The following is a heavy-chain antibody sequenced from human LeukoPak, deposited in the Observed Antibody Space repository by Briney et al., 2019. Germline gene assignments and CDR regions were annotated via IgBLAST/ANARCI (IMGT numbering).Heavy chain of an antibody. V-gene: IGHV1-69*04. CDR1: GGTFSSYA. CDR3: ARGQLEGGGGYYDP. CDR2: IIPILGIA. Sequence: GASVKVSCKASGGTFSSYAISWVRQAPGQGLEWMGRIIPILGIANYAQKFQGRVTITADKSTSTAYMELSSLRSEDTAVYYCARGQLEGGGGYYDPWGQGTLVIVSS. J-gene: IGHJ5*02. D-gene: IGHD1-26*01.